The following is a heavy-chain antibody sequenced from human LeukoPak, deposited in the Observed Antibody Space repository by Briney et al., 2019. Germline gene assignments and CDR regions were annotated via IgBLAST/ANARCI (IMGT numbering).Heavy chain of an antibody. V-gene: IGHV1-18*01. CDR1: GYTFTSYG. D-gene: IGHD3-22*01. J-gene: IGHJ6*02. CDR3: ARVGYDSSGYYYYYYGMDV. CDR2: ISDYNGNT. Sequence: ASVKVSCKASGYTFTSYGISWVRQAPGHGLEWMGWISDYNGNTNYAQKLQGRVTMTTDTSTSTAYMEMRSLRSDDTAVYYCARVGYDSSGYYYYYYGMDVWGQGTTVTVSS.